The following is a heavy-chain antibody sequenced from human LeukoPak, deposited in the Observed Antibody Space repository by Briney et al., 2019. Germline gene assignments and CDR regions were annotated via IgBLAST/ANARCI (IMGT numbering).Heavy chain of an antibody. CDR3: AKDLSSAITSALVLDV. CDR2: ITWNRDNI. J-gene: IGHJ6*02. V-gene: IGHV3-9*01. D-gene: IGHD3-22*01. Sequence: GGSLRLSCTVSGFTFDDYAMHWARHTPGKGLEWVAGITWNRDNIGYGDSVKGRFTISRDNVRNVLYLQMNSLRPEDTALYYCAKDLSSAITSALVLDVWGQGTTVTVS. CDR1: GFTFDDYA.